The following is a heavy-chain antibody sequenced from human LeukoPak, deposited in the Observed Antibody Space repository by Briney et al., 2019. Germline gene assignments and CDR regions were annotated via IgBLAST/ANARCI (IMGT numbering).Heavy chain of an antibody. CDR3: AKAERWLLKLFDY. V-gene: IGHV3-30*18. CDR2: ISYDGSNK. Sequence: GGSLRLSCAASGFTFSSYGMHWVRQAPGKGLEWVAVISYDGSNKYYADSVKGRFTISRDNSKNTLYLQMNSLRAEDTAVYYCAKAERWLLKLFDYWGQGTLVTVSS. J-gene: IGHJ4*02. CDR1: GFTFSSYG. D-gene: IGHD3-9*01.